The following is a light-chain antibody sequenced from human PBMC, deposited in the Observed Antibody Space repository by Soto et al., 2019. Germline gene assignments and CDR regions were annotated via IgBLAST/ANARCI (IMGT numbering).Light chain of an antibody. CDR2: KAS. Sequence: DIQMTESPSTLSASVGDRVTITCRASQSISSWWAWYQQKPGKAPKLLIYKASSLESGVPSRFRGSGSVTDITLTITSLQPDDFATYYCQQYNNHPWTFGQGTKVEIK. V-gene: IGKV1-5*03. CDR3: QQYNNHPWT. J-gene: IGKJ1*01. CDR1: QSISSW.